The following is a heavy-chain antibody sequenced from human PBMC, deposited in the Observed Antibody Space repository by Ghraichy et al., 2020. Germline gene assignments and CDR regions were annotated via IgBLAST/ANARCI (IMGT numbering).Heavy chain of an antibody. CDR1: GGSFSGYY. CDR3: ARGLAAVY. CDR2: INHSGST. V-gene: IGHV4-34*01. Sequence: GSLRLSCAVYGGSFSGYYWSWIRQPPGKGLEWIGEINHSGSTNYNPSLKSRVTISVDTSKNQFSLKLSSVTAADTAVYYCARGLAAVYWGQGTLVTVSS. J-gene: IGHJ4*02. D-gene: IGHD6-13*01.